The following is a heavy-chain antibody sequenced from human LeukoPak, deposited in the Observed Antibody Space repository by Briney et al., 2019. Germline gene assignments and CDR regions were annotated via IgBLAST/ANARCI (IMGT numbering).Heavy chain of an antibody. CDR3: AVGGGWFDY. CDR2: ISSSSSTI. CDR1: GFTFSSYS. V-gene: IGHV3-48*01. D-gene: IGHD6-19*01. Sequence: GGSLRLSCAASGFTFSSYSMNWVRQAPGRGLEWVSYISSSSSTIYYADSVKGRFTISRDNAKNSLYLQMNSLRAEDTAVYYCAVGGGWFDYWGQGTLVTVSS. J-gene: IGHJ4*02.